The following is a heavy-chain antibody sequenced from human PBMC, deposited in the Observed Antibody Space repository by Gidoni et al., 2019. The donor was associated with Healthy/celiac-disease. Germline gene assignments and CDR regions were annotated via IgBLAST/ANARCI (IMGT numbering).Heavy chain of an antibody. Sequence: VTLKESGPVLVKPTETLTLTCTVSGFPLSHARMGVSWIRQPTGKALEWLAHNFSNDEKSYSTSLKSRLTISKDTSKGQVVLTMTNMDPVNTATYYCARMFDSSGYSVGMDVWGQGTTVTVSS. CDR2: NFSNDEK. CDR1: GFPLSHARMG. CDR3: ARMFDSSGYSVGMDV. J-gene: IGHJ6*02. V-gene: IGHV2-26*01. D-gene: IGHD3-22*01.